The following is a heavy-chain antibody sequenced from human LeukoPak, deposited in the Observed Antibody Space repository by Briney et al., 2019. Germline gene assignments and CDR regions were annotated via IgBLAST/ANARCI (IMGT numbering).Heavy chain of an antibody. D-gene: IGHD3-22*01. Sequence: PGGSLRLSCAASGFTFSSYAMSWVRQAPGKGLEWVSAISGSGGSTYYADSVKGRFTISRDNSKNSLYLQMNSLRAEDTALYYCAKDIDSSGYYYFDYWGQGTLVTVSS. CDR2: ISGSGGST. V-gene: IGHV3-23*01. CDR1: GFTFSSYA. J-gene: IGHJ4*02. CDR3: AKDIDSSGYYYFDY.